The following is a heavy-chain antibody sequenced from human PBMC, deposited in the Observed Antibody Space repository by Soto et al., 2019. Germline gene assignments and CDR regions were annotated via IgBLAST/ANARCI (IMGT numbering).Heavy chain of an antibody. CDR1: SGSFSGHY. CDR3: ARHGGYFFDY. CDR2: IYHGLSI. D-gene: IGHD3-16*01. V-gene: IGHV4-34*01. Sequence: QVQLQQWGAGLLKPSETLSLTCAVYSGSFSGHYWSWIRQPTGKDLEWIGEIYHGLSIVYNPSLKSRVTISGDSSKNLFSLKLSSVTAADTAVYYCARHGGYFFDYWGQGTLVTVSS. J-gene: IGHJ4*02.